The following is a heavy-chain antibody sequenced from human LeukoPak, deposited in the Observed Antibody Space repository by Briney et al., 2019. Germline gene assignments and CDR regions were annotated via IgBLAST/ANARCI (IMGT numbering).Heavy chain of an antibody. V-gene: IGHV5-51*01. CDR1: GYRFTSYW. CDR2: IYPGDSDT. J-gene: IGHJ4*02. Sequence: TGESLKISCKGSGYRFTSYWIGWVRQMPGKGLEWMGIIYPGDSDTRYSPSFQGQVTISADKSISTAYLQWSSLKASDTAMYYCARARFEYYYDSSGHWDYWGQGTLVTVSS. D-gene: IGHD3-22*01. CDR3: ARARFEYYYDSSGHWDY.